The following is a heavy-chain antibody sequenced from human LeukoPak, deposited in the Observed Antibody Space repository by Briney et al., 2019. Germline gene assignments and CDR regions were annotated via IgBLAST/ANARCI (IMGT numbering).Heavy chain of an antibody. CDR2: INHSGST. D-gene: IGHD2-2*02. CDR1: GGSFSGYY. Sequence: SETLSLTCAVYGGSFSGYYWSWIRQPPGKGLEWIGEINHSGSTNYNPSLKSRVTISVDTSKNRFSLKLSSVTAADTAVYYCARVPRTSYCSSTSCYRHSVSRRVDAFDIWGQGTMVTVSS. J-gene: IGHJ3*02. V-gene: IGHV4-34*01. CDR3: ARVPRTSYCSSTSCYRHSVSRRVDAFDI.